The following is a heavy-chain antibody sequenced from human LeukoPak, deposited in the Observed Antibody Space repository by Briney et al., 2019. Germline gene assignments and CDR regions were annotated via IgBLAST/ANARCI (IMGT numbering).Heavy chain of an antibody. CDR1: GFTFRSYS. J-gene: IGHJ4*02. V-gene: IGHV3-21*01. CDR2: ISSSSSYI. CDR3: ARAGIRGSSTSSDY. Sequence: GGSLRLSCAASGFTFRSYSMDWVRQAPGKGLEWVSSISSSSSYIYYADSVKGRFTISRDNAKNSLYLQMNSLRAEDTAVYYCARAGIRGSSTSSDYWGQGTLVTVSS. D-gene: IGHD2-2*01.